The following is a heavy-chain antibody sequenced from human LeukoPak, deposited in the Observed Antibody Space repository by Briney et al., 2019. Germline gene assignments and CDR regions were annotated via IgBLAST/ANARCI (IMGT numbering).Heavy chain of an antibody. CDR2: IKQDGSEK. J-gene: IGHJ4*02. CDR3: AREWPLQPFDY. D-gene: IGHD5-24*01. CDR1: GFTFSSYW. Sequence: GGSLRLSCAASGFTFSSYWMSWVRQAPGKGQEWVANIKQDGSEKYYVDSVKGRFTISRDNAKNSLYLQMNSLRAEDTAVYYCAREWPLQPFDYWGQGTLVTVSS. V-gene: IGHV3-7*03.